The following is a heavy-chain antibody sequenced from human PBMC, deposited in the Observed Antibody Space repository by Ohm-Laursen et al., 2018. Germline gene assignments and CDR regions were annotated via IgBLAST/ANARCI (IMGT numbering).Heavy chain of an antibody. CDR3: ARGKEITIFGVAWFDP. D-gene: IGHD3-3*01. Sequence: SLRLSCSASGFTVSSNYMSWVRQAPGKGLEWVSYISSSGSTIYYADSVKGRFTISRDNAKNSLYLQMNSLRAEDTAVYYCARGKEITIFGVAWFDPWGQGTLVTVSS. V-gene: IGHV3-11*04. CDR1: GFTVSSNY. J-gene: IGHJ5*02. CDR2: ISSSGSTI.